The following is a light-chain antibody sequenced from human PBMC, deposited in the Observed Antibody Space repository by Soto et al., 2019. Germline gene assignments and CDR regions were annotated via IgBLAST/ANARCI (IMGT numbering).Light chain of an antibody. Sequence: EIVMTQSPATLSVSPGERATLSCRASQSVSSNLAWYQQKPGQAPRLLIYGASTRATGIPARFSGSGSGTAFTLTISSLQSEAFAVYYCQQYNNWPPFTFGPGTKVDIK. V-gene: IGKV3-15*01. CDR1: QSVSSN. CDR2: GAS. CDR3: QQYNNWPPFT. J-gene: IGKJ3*01.